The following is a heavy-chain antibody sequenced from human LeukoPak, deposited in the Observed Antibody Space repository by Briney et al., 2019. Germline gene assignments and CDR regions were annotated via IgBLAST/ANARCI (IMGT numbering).Heavy chain of an antibody. Sequence: GASVKVSCKASGYTFTDYNLHWVRQAPGQRLEWMGIIKPSGGDTSYAQTLQGRVFMTRDASTSTVYMELSRLRSDDTAVYYCARGDQGSLPRAKYWGQGTLVTVSS. CDR2: IKPSGGDT. D-gene: IGHD3-10*01. J-gene: IGHJ4*02. CDR1: GYTFTDYN. V-gene: IGHV1-46*01. CDR3: ARGDQGSLPRAKY.